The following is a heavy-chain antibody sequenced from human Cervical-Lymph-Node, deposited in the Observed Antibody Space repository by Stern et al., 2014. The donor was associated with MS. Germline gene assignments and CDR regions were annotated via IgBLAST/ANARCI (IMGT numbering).Heavy chain of an antibody. D-gene: IGHD4-23*01. CDR3: ARVNGGNSDWFDP. V-gene: IGHV5-51*01. Sequence: EVQLVESGAEVKKPGASLKISCKASGYMFASHWIGWVRQMPGKCLEWMGVIDPGGANTMSRPSFPGPVTISVDNYTSTVSLQWSSLKASDTAMYYCARVNGGNSDWFDPWGQGTLVTVSS. CDR2: IDPGGANT. CDR1: GYMFASHW. J-gene: IGHJ5*02.